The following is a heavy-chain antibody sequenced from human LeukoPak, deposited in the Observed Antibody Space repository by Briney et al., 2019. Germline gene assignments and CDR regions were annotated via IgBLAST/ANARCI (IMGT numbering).Heavy chain of an antibody. V-gene: IGHV1-18*04. Sequence: GASVKVSCKASGYTFTGYYMHWVRQAPGQGLEWMGWISAYNGNTNYAQNFQDRFTMTTDTSTSTAYMELRSLRSDDTAMYYCARDVSWGSAYDGSGYTLHWLDYWGQGTLVTVSS. J-gene: IGHJ4*02. CDR3: ARDVSWGSAYDGSGYTLHWLDY. D-gene: IGHD3-22*01. CDR1: GYTFTGYY. CDR2: ISAYNGNT.